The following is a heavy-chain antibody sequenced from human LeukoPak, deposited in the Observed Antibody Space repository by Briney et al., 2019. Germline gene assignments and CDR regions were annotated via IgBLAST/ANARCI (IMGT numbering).Heavy chain of an antibody. J-gene: IGHJ4*02. D-gene: IGHD6-19*01. CDR3: AREAVAGPFFDY. Sequence: GGSLRLSCAASGFTFSSYAMHWVRQAPGKGLVWVAVISYDGSNKYYADSVKGRFTISRDNSKNTLYLQMNSLRAEDTAVYYCAREAVAGPFFDYWGQGTLVTVSS. CDR1: GFTFSSYA. CDR2: ISYDGSNK. V-gene: IGHV3-30*04.